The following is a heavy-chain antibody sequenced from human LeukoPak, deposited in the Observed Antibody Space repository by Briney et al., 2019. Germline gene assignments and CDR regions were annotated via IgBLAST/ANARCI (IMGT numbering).Heavy chain of an antibody. CDR2: INPNSGGT. D-gene: IGHD2-2*01. Sequence: ASVKVSCKASGYTFTGYYMHWVRQAPGQGLEWMGWINPNSGGTNYAQKFQGRVTMTRDTSISTAYMELSRLRSDDTAVYYCARGDTLSSTSCYDYWGQGTLVTVSS. J-gene: IGHJ4*03. CDR3: ARGDTLSSTSCYDY. CDR1: GYTFTGYY. V-gene: IGHV1-2*02.